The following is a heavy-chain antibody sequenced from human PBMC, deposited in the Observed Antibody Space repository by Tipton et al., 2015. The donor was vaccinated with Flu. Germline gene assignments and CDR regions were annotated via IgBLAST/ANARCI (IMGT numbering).Heavy chain of an antibody. J-gene: IGHJ3*02. V-gene: IGHV3-21*01. D-gene: IGHD3-16*01. CDR3: AREWADYYDSNEGDFFDI. Sequence: AAYGFTFSYYGMNWVRLAPGKGLEWVSFISSSGSHTYYADSVRGRFTVSRDDAKNSLYLQMNSLRVEDTAEYFCAREWADYYDSNEGDFFDIWGQGTMVTVSS. CDR2: ISSSGSHT. CDR1: GFTFSYYG.